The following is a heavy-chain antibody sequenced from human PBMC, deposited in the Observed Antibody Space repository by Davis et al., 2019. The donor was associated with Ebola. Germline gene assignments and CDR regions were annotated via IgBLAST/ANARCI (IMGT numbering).Heavy chain of an antibody. CDR1: GYTFTSYA. CDR2: IIPIFGTA. V-gene: IGHV1-69*13. CDR3: ARERTNEDGMDV. J-gene: IGHJ6*02. D-gene: IGHD2-8*01. Sequence: SVKVSCKASGYTFTSYAISWVRQAPGQGLEWMGGIIPIFGTANYAQKFQGRVTITADESTSTAYMELSSLRSEDTAVYYCARERTNEDGMDVWGQGTTVTVSS.